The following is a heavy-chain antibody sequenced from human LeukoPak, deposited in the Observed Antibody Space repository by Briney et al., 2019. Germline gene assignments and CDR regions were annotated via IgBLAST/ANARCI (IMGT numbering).Heavy chain of an antibody. Sequence: PGGSLRLSCAASGFTFSSYSMNWVRQAPGKGLEWVSSISSSSSYIYYADSVKGRFTISRDNAKNSLYLQMNSLRAEDTAVYYCARDVFSYWYFDLWGRGTLVTVSS. V-gene: IGHV3-21*01. CDR3: ARDVFSYWYFDL. CDR2: ISSSSSYI. J-gene: IGHJ2*01. D-gene: IGHD5/OR15-5a*01. CDR1: GFTFSSYS.